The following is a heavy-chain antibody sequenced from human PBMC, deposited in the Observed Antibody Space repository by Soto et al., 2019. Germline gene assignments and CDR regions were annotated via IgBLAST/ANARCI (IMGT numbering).Heavy chain of an antibody. CDR3: ARTALGGIGYYYYGMDV. D-gene: IGHD6-13*01. V-gene: IGHV1-69*06. CDR2: IIPIFGTA. J-gene: IGHJ6*02. CDR1: GGTFSSYA. Sequence: SVKVSCKASGGTFSSYAISWVRQAPGQGLEWMGGIIPIFGTANYAQKFQGRVTITADKSTSTAYMELSSLRSEDTAVYYCARTALGGIGYYYYGMDVWGQGTTVTVSS.